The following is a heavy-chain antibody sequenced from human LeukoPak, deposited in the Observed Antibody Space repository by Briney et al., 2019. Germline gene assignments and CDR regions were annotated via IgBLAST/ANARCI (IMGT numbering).Heavy chain of an antibody. J-gene: IGHJ4*02. CDR2: IKSKGAGGTT. D-gene: IGHD5-18*01. CDR3: TAERGYSYLY. V-gene: IGHV3-15*01. Sequence: PGGSLRLSCAASGFTFINAWMSWVRQAPGKGLEWVGRIKSKGAGGTTEYAAPVKGRFTISRDDSTNTLYLQMNSLRTDDTAMYYCTAERGYSYLYWGQGTLVTVSS. CDR1: GFTFINAW.